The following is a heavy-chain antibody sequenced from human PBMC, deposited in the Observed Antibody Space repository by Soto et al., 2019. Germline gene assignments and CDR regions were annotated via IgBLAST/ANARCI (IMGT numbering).Heavy chain of an antibody. Sequence: PGGSMGLSCAASGFTFSSYAMSWVRQATGKGLEWVSAISGSGGSTYYADSVKGRFTISRDNSKNTLYLQMNSLRAEDTAVYYCAKEVEWFDYYYFDYWGQGTLVTVSS. CDR3: AKEVEWFDYYYFDY. CDR1: GFTFSSYA. CDR2: ISGSGGST. V-gene: IGHV3-23*01. J-gene: IGHJ4*02. D-gene: IGHD3-10*01.